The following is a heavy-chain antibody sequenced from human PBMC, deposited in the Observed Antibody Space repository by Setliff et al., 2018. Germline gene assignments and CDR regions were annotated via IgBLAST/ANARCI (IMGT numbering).Heavy chain of an antibody. CDR2: IRDDGTNT. V-gene: IGHV3-30*02. CDR3: AKDFTLDY. CDR1: GFTFSSYG. J-gene: IGHJ4*02. Sequence: TGGSLRLSCAASGFTFSSYGMHWVRQAPGKGLEWVASIRDDGTNTYYTESVKARFAISRDNSENTLYLRMNSLRVEDTAVYYCAKDFTLDYWGQGTLVTVSS.